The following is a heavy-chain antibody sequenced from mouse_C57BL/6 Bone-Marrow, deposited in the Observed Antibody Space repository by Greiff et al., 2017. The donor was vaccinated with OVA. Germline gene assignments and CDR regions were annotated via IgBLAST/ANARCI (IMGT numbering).Heavy chain of an antibody. CDR1: GFTFSDAW. D-gene: IGHD1-1*01. V-gene: IGHV6-6*01. CDR2: IRNKANNHAT. Sequence: EVHLVESGGGLVQPGGSMKLSCAASGFTFSDAWMDWVRQSPEKGLEWVAEIRNKANNHATYYAESVKGRFTISRDDSKSSVYLQMNSLRAEDTGIYYCTSTVVARDWFAYWGQGTLVTVSA. J-gene: IGHJ3*01. CDR3: TSTVVARDWFAY.